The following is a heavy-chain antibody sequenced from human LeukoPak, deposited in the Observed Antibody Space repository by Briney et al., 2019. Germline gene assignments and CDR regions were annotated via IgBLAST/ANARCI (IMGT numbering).Heavy chain of an antibody. J-gene: IGHJ4*02. V-gene: IGHV3-23*01. Sequence: PGGSLRLSCAASGFTFSSYGMSWVRQAPGKGLEWVSAISGSGGSTYYADSVKGRFTISRDNSKNTLYLQMNSLRAEDTAVYYCAKSDSYYDILTGLDYWGQGTLVTVSS. CDR3: AKSDSYYDILTGLDY. CDR2: ISGSGGST. CDR1: GFTFSSYG. D-gene: IGHD3-9*01.